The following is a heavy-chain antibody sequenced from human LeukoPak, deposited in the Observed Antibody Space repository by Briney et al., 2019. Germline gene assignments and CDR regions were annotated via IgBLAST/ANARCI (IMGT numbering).Heavy chain of an antibody. Sequence: GGSLRLSCAASGFPFSSFAMSWVRQAPGKGLEWVSAISGSGGSTHYTDSVKGRFTISRDNSKNTVYLQMNSLRTEDTAVYYCAKDSIGYCSGDRCPLDGMDVWGKGTTVTVSS. D-gene: IGHD2-15*01. CDR3: AKDSIGYCSGDRCPLDGMDV. J-gene: IGHJ6*04. CDR1: GFPFSSFA. CDR2: ISGSGGST. V-gene: IGHV3-23*01.